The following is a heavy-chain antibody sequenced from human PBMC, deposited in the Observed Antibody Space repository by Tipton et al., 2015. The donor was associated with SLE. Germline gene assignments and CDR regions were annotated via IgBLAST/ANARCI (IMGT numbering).Heavy chain of an antibody. V-gene: IGHV4-34*11. Sequence: LSLTCAVYGGSFSGYYWSWIRQSPGKELEWIGSTYFSGSTYYNPSLKSRVTTSVDMSKNQFSLNLTSVTAADTALYYCAREDNYYWYFDLWGRGTLVTVSS. CDR2: TYFSGST. CDR3: AREDNYYWYFDL. D-gene: IGHD2-15*01. CDR1: GGSFSGYY. J-gene: IGHJ2*01.